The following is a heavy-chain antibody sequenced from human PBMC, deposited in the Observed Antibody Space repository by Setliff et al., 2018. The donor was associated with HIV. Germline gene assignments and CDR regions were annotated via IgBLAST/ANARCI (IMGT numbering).Heavy chain of an antibody. CDR2: INEDGRTK. D-gene: IGHD3-3*01. J-gene: IGHJ6*03. Sequence: PGGSLRLSCAASGFTVSSNYMSWVRQAPGKGLEWVGNINEDGRTKYYMDSLKGRFTISRDNAKNSLYLQMNSLRAEDTAVYYCARIGNLWSGYYPYYYYYYMDVWGKGTTVTVSS. CDR3: ARIGNLWSGYYPYYYYYYMDV. CDR1: GFTVSSNY. V-gene: IGHV3-7*01.